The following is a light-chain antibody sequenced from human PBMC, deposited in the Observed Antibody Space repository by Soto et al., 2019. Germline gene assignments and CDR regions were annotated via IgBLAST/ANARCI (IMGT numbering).Light chain of an antibody. J-gene: IGLJ3*02. CDR2: AVS. CDR1: NSDVGGYNS. Sequence: QSALTQPRSVSGSPGQSVTISCTGTNSDVGGYNSVSWYQQLPGKAPKLMISAVSQRPSGVPDRFSGSKSGNTASLTISGLQADDEADYYCVAWDDSLKGWVFGGGTKVTVL. CDR3: VAWDDSLKGWV. V-gene: IGLV2-11*01.